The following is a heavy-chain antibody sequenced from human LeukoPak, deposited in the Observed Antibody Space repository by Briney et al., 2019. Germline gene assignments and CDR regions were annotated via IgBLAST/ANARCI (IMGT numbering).Heavy chain of an antibody. J-gene: IGHJ4*02. CDR1: GVSISSYY. D-gene: IGHD6-6*01. CDR2: IYYSGST. V-gene: IGHV4-59*01. Sequence: PSETLSLTCTVSGVSISSYYWSWLRQPPGKGLEWLGYIYYSGSTNYNPSLKSRVTISVDTSKNQFSLKLSSVTAADTAVYYCAREAGDSSSHLDYWGQGTLVTVSS. CDR3: AREAGDSSSHLDY.